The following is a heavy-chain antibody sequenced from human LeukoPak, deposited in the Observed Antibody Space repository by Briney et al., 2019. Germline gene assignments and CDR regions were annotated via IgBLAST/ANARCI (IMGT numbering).Heavy chain of an antibody. D-gene: IGHD5-12*01. CDR1: GFTFSRYY. CDR2: IEEDGSEK. J-gene: IGHJ4*02. CDR3: ASYSGYDFFDY. V-gene: IGHV3-7*01. Sequence: PGGSLRLSCAASGFTFSRYYMSWVRQAPGKGLEWVAKIEEDGSEKYYVDSVEGRFTISRDNANNALYLEMNSLRPEDTAVYYCASYSGYDFFDYWGQGTLVTVSS.